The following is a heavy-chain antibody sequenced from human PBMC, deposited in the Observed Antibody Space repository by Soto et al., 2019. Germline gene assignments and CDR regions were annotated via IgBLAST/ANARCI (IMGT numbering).Heavy chain of an antibody. J-gene: IGHJ4*02. CDR3: ASSYYYGSEVYFDY. CDR1: GCSINSTSYY. Sequence: LETLSLTCTFSGCSINSTSYYWGWIHQPPGKGLEWIGSIYYTGVTYHNPSLQSRVTISVVTSKNHFSLKLSSVTAADTAVYYCASSYYYGSEVYFDYWGQGSLVTVSS. CDR2: IYYTGVT. V-gene: IGHV4-39*02. D-gene: IGHD3-10*01.